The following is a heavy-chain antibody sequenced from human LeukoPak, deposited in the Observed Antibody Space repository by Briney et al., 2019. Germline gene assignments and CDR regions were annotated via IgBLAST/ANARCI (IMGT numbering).Heavy chain of an antibody. D-gene: IGHD6-19*01. CDR1: GGSISSYY. Sequence: SETLSLTCTVSGGSISSYYWSWIRQPPGKGLEWIGYIYYSGSTYYNPSLKSRVTISVDTSKNQFSLKLSSVTAADTAVYYCATGSGWYQNDYWGQGTLVTVSS. V-gene: IGHV4-59*06. J-gene: IGHJ4*02. CDR3: ATGSGWYQNDY. CDR2: IYYSGST.